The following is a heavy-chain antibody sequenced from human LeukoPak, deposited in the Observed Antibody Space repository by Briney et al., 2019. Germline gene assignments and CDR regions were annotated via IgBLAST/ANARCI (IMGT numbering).Heavy chain of an antibody. J-gene: IGHJ5*02. CDR2: ISGSGGST. CDR1: GFAFSSFA. D-gene: IGHD3-22*01. Sequence: PGGPLRLSCAASGFAFSSFAMTWVRQAPGKGLDWVSAISGSGGSTYYADSVKGRFTISRDNSKNTLYLQMNGLRAEDTALYYCAKYYYDSSGYYHPFDPWGQGTLVTVSS. CDR3: AKYYYDSSGYYHPFDP. V-gene: IGHV3-23*01.